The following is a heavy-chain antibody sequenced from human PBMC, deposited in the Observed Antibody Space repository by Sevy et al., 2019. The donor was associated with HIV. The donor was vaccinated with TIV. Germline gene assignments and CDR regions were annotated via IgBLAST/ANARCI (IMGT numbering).Heavy chain of an antibody. CDR1: GGPISTCTNF. J-gene: IGHJ4*02. Sequence: SETLSLTCIVSGGPISTCTNFWGWIRHPPGKGLEWIGSIYCGGSTYYNPSLKSRVAISVDTSKNQFSLKVNSVSAADTAVYYCARGRITFFDDWGQGALVTVSS. CDR3: ARGRITFFDD. D-gene: IGHD3-16*01. V-gene: IGHV4-39*01. CDR2: IYCGGST.